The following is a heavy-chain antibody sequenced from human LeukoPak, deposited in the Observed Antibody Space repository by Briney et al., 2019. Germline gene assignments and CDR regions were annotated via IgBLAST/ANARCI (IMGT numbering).Heavy chain of an antibody. D-gene: IGHD3-3*01. CDR3: ARAPPYDFWSGYYYFDK. CDR2: IRSKTYGGTT. J-gene: IGHJ4*02. V-gene: IGHV3-49*04. CDR1: GFTFGDYA. Sequence: GGSLRLSCTTSGFTFGDYAMTWVRQAPGRGLEWVGFIRSKTYGGTTQYAASVKGRFTISRDDSKSIAYLQMNSLRTGDTAVYYCARAPPYDFWSGYYYFDKWGQGTLVTVSS.